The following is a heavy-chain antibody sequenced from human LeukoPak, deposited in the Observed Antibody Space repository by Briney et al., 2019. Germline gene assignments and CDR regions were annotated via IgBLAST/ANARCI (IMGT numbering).Heavy chain of an antibody. CDR2: INPNSGDT. D-gene: IGHD3-22*01. CDR1: GYTFTGYY. CDR3: ARVAVSGSRIGWFDP. J-gene: IGHJ5*02. Sequence: ASVKVSCKASGYTFTGYYMHWVRQAPGQGLEWMGGINPNSGDTNYAQKFQGRVTMTRDTSISTAYMELSRLRSDDTAVYYCARVAVSGSRIGWFDPWGQGTLVTVSS. V-gene: IGHV1-2*02.